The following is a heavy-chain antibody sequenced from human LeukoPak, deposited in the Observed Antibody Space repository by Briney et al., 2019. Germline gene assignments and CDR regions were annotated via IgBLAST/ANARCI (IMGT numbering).Heavy chain of an antibody. CDR3: ARHVAAAGTDAFDI. CDR2: IYYSGST. V-gene: IGHV4-39*01. J-gene: IGHJ3*02. D-gene: IGHD6-13*01. CDR1: GGSISSSSYY. Sequence: PSETLSLTCTVSGGSISSSSYYWGWIRQPPGKGLEWIGSIYYSGSTYYNPSLKSRVTISVDTSKNQFSLKLSSVTAADTAVYYCARHVAAAGTDAFDIWGQGTMVTVSS.